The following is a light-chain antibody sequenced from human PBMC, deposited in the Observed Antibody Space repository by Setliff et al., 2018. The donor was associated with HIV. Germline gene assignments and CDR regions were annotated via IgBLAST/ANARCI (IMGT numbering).Light chain of an antibody. J-gene: IGLJ1*01. CDR3: MSYTTSTIS. Sequence: QSVLTQPASVSGSPGQSVTISCTGISSGSRHYNYVSWYQQHPGRAPKLIIFEVTDRPAGVSDRFSGSKSGNTASLTISGLQTEDEADYYCMSYTTSTISFGSGT. V-gene: IGLV2-14*01. CDR2: EVT. CDR1: SSGSRHYNY.